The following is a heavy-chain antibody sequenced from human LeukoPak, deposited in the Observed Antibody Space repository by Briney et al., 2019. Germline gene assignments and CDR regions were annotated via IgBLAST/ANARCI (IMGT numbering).Heavy chain of an antibody. V-gene: IGHV1-18*01. J-gene: IGHJ3*02. CDR2: ISAYNGNT. D-gene: IGHD1-26*01. Sequence: ASVKVSCKASGYTFTSYGISWVRQTPGQGLEWMGWISAYNGNTNYAQKLQGRVTMTTDTSTSTAYMELRSLRSDDTAVYYCAREERVGATRRLWAFDIWGQGTMVTVSS. CDR3: AREERVGATRRLWAFDI. CDR1: GYTFTSYG.